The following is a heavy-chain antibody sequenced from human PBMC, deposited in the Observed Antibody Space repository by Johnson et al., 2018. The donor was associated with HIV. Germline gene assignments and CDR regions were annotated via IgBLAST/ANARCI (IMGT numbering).Heavy chain of an antibody. CDR2: ISYDGSNK. V-gene: IGHV3-30*03. J-gene: IGHJ3*02. Sequence: QVQLVESGGGVVQPGRSLRLSCAASGFTFNRYGMHWVRQAPGKGLEWVAVISYDGSNKYYADSVKGRFTISRDNSKNTLYLQMNSLRAEDTAVYYCARDQSEVDAFDIWGQGTMVTVSS. CDR3: ARDQSEVDAFDI. CDR1: GFTFNRYG.